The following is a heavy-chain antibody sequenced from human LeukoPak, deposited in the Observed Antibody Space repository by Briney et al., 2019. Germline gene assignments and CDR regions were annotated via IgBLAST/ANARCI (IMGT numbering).Heavy chain of an antibody. Sequence: GGSLRLSCAASGFTFSSNYMSWVRQAPGKGLEWVAFIRYDGSNKYYADSVEGRFTISRDNSKNTLYLQMNSLRAEDTAVYYCAKAGLGNYYYYYYMDVWGKGTTVTISS. CDR3: AKAGLGNYYYYYYMDV. V-gene: IGHV3-30*02. CDR2: IRYDGSNK. D-gene: IGHD6-19*01. CDR1: GFTFSSNY. J-gene: IGHJ6*03.